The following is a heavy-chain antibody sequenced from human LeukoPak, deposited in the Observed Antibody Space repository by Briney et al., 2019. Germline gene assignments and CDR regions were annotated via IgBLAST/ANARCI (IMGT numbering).Heavy chain of an antibody. D-gene: IGHD5-18*01. V-gene: IGHV3-23*05. CDR2: LYIGGNT. CDR3: MTAAGYNFGQY. Sequence: GGSLRLSCAASGFTFSSYAMTWVRQAPGKGLEWVSALYIGGNTYYADSVRGRFTISRDNSKNTLYLQMNSLRAEDTAIYYCMTAAGYNFGQYWGQGTLVTVSS. CDR1: GFTFSSYA. J-gene: IGHJ4*02.